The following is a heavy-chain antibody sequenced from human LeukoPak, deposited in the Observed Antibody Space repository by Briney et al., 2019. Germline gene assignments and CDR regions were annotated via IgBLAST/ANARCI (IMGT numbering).Heavy chain of an antibody. CDR1: GFTFSGSA. Sequence: PGGSLRLSCAASGFTFSGSAMHWVRQASGKGLEWVGRIRSKANSYATAYAASVKGRLTISRDDSKNTAYLQMNSLKTEDTAVYYCTRAPPYYYMDVWGKGTTVTVSS. CDR3: TRAPPYYYMDV. V-gene: IGHV3-73*01. CDR2: IRSKANSYAT. J-gene: IGHJ6*03.